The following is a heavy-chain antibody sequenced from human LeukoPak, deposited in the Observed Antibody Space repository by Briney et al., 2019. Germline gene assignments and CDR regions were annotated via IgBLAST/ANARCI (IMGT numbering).Heavy chain of an antibody. J-gene: IGHJ3*02. CDR2: IYPGDSDT. CDR3: ARRSIAAAVGDAFDI. Sequence: TGESLKISCKGSGYSFTCYWIGWVRQMPGKGLEWMGIIYPGDSDTRYSPSFQGQVTISADKSISTAYLQWSSLKASDTAMYYCARRSIAAAVGDAFDIWGQGTMVTVSS. CDR1: GYSFTCYW. V-gene: IGHV5-51*01. D-gene: IGHD6-13*01.